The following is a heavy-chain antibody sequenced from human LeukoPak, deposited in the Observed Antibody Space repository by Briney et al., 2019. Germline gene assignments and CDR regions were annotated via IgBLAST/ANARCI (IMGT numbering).Heavy chain of an antibody. CDR2: INHSGST. J-gene: IGHJ6*03. V-gene: IGHV4-39*07. CDR3: ARGGDYGDYVYYYYYYMDV. Sequence: SQTLSLTCTVSGGSISSSSYYWGWIRQPPGKGLEWIGEINHSGSTNYNPSLKSRVTISVDTSKNQFSLKLSSVTAADTAVYYCARGGDYGDYVYYYYYYMDVWGKGTTVTVSS. CDR1: GGSISSSSYY. D-gene: IGHD4-17*01.